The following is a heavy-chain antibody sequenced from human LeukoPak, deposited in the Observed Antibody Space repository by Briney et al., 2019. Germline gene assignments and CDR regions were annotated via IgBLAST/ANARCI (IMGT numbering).Heavy chain of an antibody. CDR1: GYTFTTYT. V-gene: IGHV1-18*04. D-gene: IGHD6-13*01. CDR2: ISPYNSNT. J-gene: IGHJ4*02. CDR3: ARGTRQQLDY. Sequence: ASVKVSCKTSGYTFTTYTIAWVRQAPGQGLEWIGWISPYNSNTDYTHTLQGRITVTTDTSTSTAYMELRSLRSDDPALYYCARGTRQQLDYWGQGTLVSVSS.